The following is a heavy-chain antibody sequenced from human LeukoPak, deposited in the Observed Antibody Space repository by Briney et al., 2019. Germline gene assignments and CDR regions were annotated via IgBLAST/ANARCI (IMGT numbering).Heavy chain of an antibody. CDR2: ISWNSGSI. J-gene: IGHJ4*02. CDR3: AKDISWLRGYFDY. CDR1: GFTFDDYA. D-gene: IGHD3-10*01. V-gene: IGHV3-9*01. Sequence: GGSLRLSCAASGFTFDDYAMHWVRQAPGKGLEWVSGISWNSGSIGYADSVKGRFTISRDNAKNSLYLQMNSLRAEDTALYYCAKDISWLRGYFDYWGQGTLVTVSS.